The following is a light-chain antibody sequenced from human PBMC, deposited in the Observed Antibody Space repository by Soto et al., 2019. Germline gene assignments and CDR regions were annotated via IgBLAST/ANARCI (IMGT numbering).Light chain of an antibody. J-gene: IGLJ1*01. CDR1: SSDVGGYNY. CDR3: SSYTSSSTYV. Sequence: QSALTQPASVSGSPGQSITISCTGSSSDVGGYNYVSWYQHHPGKAPKLMIYEVSNRPSGASNRFSGSKSGDTASLTISGLQAEDEAEYYCSSYTSSSTYVFGTGTQLTVL. V-gene: IGLV2-14*01. CDR2: EVS.